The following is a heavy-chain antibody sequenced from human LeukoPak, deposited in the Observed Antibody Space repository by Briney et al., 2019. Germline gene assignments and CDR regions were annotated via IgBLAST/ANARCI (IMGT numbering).Heavy chain of an antibody. V-gene: IGHV3-53*01. D-gene: IGHD3-16*01. J-gene: IGHJ4*02. CDR3: AKDEATSGGGLAS. Sequence: GGSLRLSCAASGFTVSGTHMSWVRQAPGKGLEWVAAMYAGGTTYYADSVTGRFTISRDNSKNTLYLHMNSLRAEDTAVYYCAKDEATSGGGLASWGQGTLVSVSS. CDR1: GFTVSGTH. CDR2: MYAGGTT.